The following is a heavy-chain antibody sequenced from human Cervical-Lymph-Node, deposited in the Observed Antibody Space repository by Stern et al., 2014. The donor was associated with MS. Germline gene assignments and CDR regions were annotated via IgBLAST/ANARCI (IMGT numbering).Heavy chain of an antibody. CDR3: ARHENIGWYYFEEYFKY. D-gene: IGHD3-22*01. CDR2: IYPGNSGT. V-gene: IGHV5-51*01. Sequence: EVQLVESGAEVKKPGESLKISCKGSGYTFATPWIGWGRQMPGKGLEWMGIIYPGNSGTRYSPFFEGRVTISVDKSTDTAHLEWSSLKASDTAMYYCARHENIGWYYFEEYFKYWGQGTQVTVSS. CDR1: GYTFATPW. J-gene: IGHJ1*01.